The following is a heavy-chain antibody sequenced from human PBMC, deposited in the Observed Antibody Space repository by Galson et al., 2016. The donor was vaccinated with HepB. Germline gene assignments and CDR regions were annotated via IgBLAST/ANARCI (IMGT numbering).Heavy chain of an antibody. D-gene: IGHD3-16*01. CDR3: TRVPIGTSASYSDS. CDR1: GGSVSSGSHY. CDR2: IYYTGTS. V-gene: IGHV4-61*01. Sequence: SETLSLTCTVSGGSVSSGSHYWSWIRQPPGERLEWIGFIYYTGTSHYNPSLERRATLLVDTSKNQFSLNLRSVTAADTAVYFCTRVPIGTSASYSDSWGQGTLVTVSS. J-gene: IGHJ5*02.